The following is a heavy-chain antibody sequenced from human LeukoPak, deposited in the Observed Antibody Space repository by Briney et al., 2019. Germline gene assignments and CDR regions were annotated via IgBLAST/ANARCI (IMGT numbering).Heavy chain of an antibody. CDR1: GFTFNNYA. J-gene: IGHJ4*02. CDR3: AKDSVPYYYGSGSYPDY. V-gene: IGHV3-23*01. D-gene: IGHD3-10*01. CDR2: ISGSGGST. Sequence: GGSLRLSCAVSGFTFNNYAMSWVRQAPGKGLEWVSGISGSGGSTYYADSVKGRFTISRDNSKNTLYLQMNSLTAEDTAVYYCAKDSVPYYYGSGSYPDYRGQGTLVTVSS.